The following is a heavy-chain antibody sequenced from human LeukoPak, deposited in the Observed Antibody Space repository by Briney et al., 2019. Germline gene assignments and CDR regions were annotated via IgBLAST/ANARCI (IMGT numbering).Heavy chain of an antibody. Sequence: ASVKVSCKASGYTFTGYYMHWVRQAPGQGLEWMGWINPNSGGTNYAQKFQGRVTMTRDTSIGTAYMELSRLRSDYTAVYYCARDRDASYYDFWSGYEDYYMDVWGKGTTVTVSS. CDR3: ARDRDASYYDFWSGYEDYYMDV. CDR1: GYTFTGYY. V-gene: IGHV1-2*02. D-gene: IGHD3-3*01. J-gene: IGHJ6*03. CDR2: INPNSGGT.